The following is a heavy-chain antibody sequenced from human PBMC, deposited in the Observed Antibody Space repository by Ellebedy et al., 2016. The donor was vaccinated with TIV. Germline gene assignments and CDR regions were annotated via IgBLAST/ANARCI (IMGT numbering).Heavy chain of an antibody. CDR1: GYSFTSYW. D-gene: IGHD4-11*01. V-gene: IGHV5-51*01. J-gene: IGHJ4*02. CDR2: IYPGDSDT. Sequence: GESLKISCKGSGYSFTSYWIGWVRQKPGKGLEWMGIIYPGDSDTRYSPSFQGQVTISADKSISTAYLQWSSLKASDTAMYYCARPRGNDYNPYHFDYWGQGTLVTVSS. CDR3: ARPRGNDYNPYHFDY.